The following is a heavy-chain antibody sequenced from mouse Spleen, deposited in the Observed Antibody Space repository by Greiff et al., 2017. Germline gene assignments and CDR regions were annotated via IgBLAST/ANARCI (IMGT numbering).Heavy chain of an antibody. CDR3: ARRGYDGGWYFDV. CDR2: IDPSDSYT. Sequence: QVQLKQPGAELVKPGASVKLSCKASGYTFTSYWMQWVKQRPGQGLEWIGEIDPSDSYTNYNQKFKGKATLTVDTSSSTAYMQLSSLTSEDSAVYYCARRGYDGGWYFDVWGAGTTVTVSS. J-gene: IGHJ1*01. D-gene: IGHD2-2*01. CDR1: GYTFTSYW. V-gene: IGHV1-50*01.